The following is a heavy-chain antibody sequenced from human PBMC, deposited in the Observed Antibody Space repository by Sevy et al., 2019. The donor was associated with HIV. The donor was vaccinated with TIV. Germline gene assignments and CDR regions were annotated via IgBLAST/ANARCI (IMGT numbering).Heavy chain of an antibody. J-gene: IGHJ6*02. Sequence: GGSLRLSCVASAFTFSTYGMHWVRQAPGKGLEWVSVISFDGSHKYYADSVKGRCTVSRDNSKNNLNLQMNSLKAEDTAVYYCARDLRPHLLYSDFWSGYSGMDVWGQGTTVTVSS. CDR2: ISFDGSHK. D-gene: IGHD3-3*01. CDR1: AFTFSTYG. CDR3: ARDLRPHLLYSDFWSGYSGMDV. V-gene: IGHV3-30*03.